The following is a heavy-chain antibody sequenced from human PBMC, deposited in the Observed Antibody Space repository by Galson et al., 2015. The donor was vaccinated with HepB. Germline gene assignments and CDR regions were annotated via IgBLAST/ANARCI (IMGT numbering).Heavy chain of an antibody. CDR3: AALHSLVLVVYDAFDI. CDR1: GYTFTGYY. CDR2: INPNSGGT. Sequence: SVKVSCKASGYTFTGYYMHWVRQAPGQGLEWMGRINPNSGGTNYAQKFQGRVTMTRDTSISTAYMELSRLRSDDTAVYYCAALHSLVLVVYDAFDIWGQGTVVTVSS. D-gene: IGHD2-8*02. J-gene: IGHJ3*02. V-gene: IGHV1-2*06.